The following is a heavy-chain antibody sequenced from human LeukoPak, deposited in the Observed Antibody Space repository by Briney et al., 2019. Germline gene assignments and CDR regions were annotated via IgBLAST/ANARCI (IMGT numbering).Heavy chain of an antibody. CDR1: GYTFTDYY. V-gene: IGHV1-2*02. CDR2: VNPNSGGT. CDR3: ARSRIPIFGVAISGPPDFDY. Sequence: SVKVYCKASGYTFTDYYMHWVRKAPGHRFEWLGLVNPNSGGTNYAQTFRGRLTMTGDASISTDYMEMGRLKSDDTAMYYCARSRIPIFGVAISGPPDFDYWGQGTLVTVSS. D-gene: IGHD3-3*01. J-gene: IGHJ4*02.